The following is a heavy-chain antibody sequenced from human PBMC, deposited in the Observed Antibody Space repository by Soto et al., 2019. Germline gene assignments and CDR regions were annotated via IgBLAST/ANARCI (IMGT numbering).Heavy chain of an antibody. CDR3: ARDWGYPGYFDY. J-gene: IGHJ4*02. CDR1: GGSISSSSYYW. D-gene: IGHD3-16*01. V-gene: IGHV3-74*01. Sequence: PSETLSLTCTVSGGSISSSSYYWMHWVRQDPGKGLVWVSHINSDGSSTNYADSVKGRFTISRDNAKNTLYLQMNSLRAEDTAVYYCARDWGYPGYFDYWGQGALVTVSS. CDR2: INSDGSST.